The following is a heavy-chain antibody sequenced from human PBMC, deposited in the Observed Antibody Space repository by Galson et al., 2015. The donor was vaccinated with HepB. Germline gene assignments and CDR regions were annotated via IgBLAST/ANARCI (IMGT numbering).Heavy chain of an antibody. CDR3: ARTFYFDY. Sequence: AASGFAFSSYAMNWVRQAPGRGLEWVAVLSSHGDNEYYADSVKGRFTISRDNSENTVYLQMHSLRVEDTAVYYCARTFYFDYWGQGTLVTVSS. J-gene: IGHJ4*02. V-gene: IGHV3-30*04. D-gene: IGHD3-16*01. CDR1: GFAFSSYA. CDR2: LSSHGDNE.